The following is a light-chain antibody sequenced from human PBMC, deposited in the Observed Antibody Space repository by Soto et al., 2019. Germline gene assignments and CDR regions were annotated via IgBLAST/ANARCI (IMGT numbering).Light chain of an antibody. V-gene: IGLV1-47*02. J-gene: IGLJ1*01. CDR2: SNT. CDR3: AAWDDSMSGYV. Sequence: QSVLSQPPSASGTPGQRVTISCSGSSSNIGNNYVYWYHQLPGTAPKLLIYSNTQRPSGVPDRFSGSKSGTSASLAISGLRYEDEADYYCAAWDDSMSGYVFGTGIKVTVL. CDR1: SSNIGNNY.